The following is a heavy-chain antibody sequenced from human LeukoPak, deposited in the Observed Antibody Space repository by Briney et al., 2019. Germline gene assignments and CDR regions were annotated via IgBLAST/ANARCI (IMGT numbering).Heavy chain of an antibody. CDR1: GYTFTGYY. CDR2: INPNSGGT. J-gene: IGHJ6*02. D-gene: IGHD6-13*01. V-gene: IGHV1-2*02. Sequence: ASVKVSCKASGYTFTGYYMHWVRQAPGQGLEWMGWINPNSGGTNYAQKFQGRVTMTRDTSISTAYMELSRLRPDDTAVYYCAREDVSSSWYYYGMDVWGQGTTVTVSS. CDR3: AREDVSSSWYYYGMDV.